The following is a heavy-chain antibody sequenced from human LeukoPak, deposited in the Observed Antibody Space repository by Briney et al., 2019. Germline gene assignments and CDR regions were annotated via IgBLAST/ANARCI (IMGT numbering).Heavy chain of an antibody. CDR2: IKSKTDGGTT. Sequence: GGSLRLSCAASGFTFSNAWMSWVRQAPGKGREWVGRIKSKTDGGTTDYAAPVKGRFTISRDDSKNTLYLQMNSLKTEDTAVYCCTTDRLLWFGESLDYWGQGTLVTVSS. V-gene: IGHV3-15*01. J-gene: IGHJ4*02. CDR1: GFTFSNAW. CDR3: TTDRLLWFGESLDY. D-gene: IGHD3-10*01.